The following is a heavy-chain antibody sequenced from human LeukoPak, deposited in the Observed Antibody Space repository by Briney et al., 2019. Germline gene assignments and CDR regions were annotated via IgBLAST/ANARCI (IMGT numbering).Heavy chain of an antibody. CDR1: GYTFTAYY. J-gene: IGHJ4*02. CDR3: VRKKSGGTYDY. V-gene: IGHV1-46*01. CDR2: IRPGDTRT. Sequence: ASVKVSCKASGYTFTAYYIQWVRQAPGQGLEWMGTIRPGDTRTTYAQKFQGRVTMTWDMSTTTGYMELSSLRSEDTAVYYCVRKKSGGTYDYWGRGTLVTVSS. D-gene: IGHD3-16*01.